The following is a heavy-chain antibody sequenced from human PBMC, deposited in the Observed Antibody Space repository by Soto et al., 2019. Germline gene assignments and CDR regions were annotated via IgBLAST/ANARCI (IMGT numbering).Heavy chain of an antibody. CDR1: GFTPTTTP. V-gene: IGHV3-23*01. Sequence: EVQLLESGGGLVLPGGSLRLSCAGSGFTPTTTPLSWVRQPPGRGLEWVTSISGTASRTYYVDSVKGRFFISRDNAKNTVTLQMNYLTLDDTDVYYCATSFRYFENWGQGTRVTVSS. D-gene: IGHD3-9*01. J-gene: IGHJ4*02. CDR2: ISGTASRT. CDR3: ATSFRYFEN.